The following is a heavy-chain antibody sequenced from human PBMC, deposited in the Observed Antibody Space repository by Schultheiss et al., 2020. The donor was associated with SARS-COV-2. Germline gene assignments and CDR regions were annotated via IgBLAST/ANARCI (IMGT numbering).Heavy chain of an antibody. V-gene: IGHV4-59*01. CDR2: IYYSGST. Sequence: SETLSLTCAVYGGSFSGYYWSWIRQPPGKGLEWIGYIYYSGSTNYNPSLKSRVTISVDTSKNQFSLKLSSVTAADTAVYYCARDRAPRIAASSDVDDYWGQGTLVTVSS. CDR1: GGSFSGYY. CDR3: ARDRAPRIAASSDVDDY. J-gene: IGHJ4*02. D-gene: IGHD6-25*01.